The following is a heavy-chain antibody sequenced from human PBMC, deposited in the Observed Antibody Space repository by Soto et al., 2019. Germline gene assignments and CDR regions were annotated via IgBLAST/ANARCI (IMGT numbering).Heavy chain of an antibody. V-gene: IGHV4-61*01. D-gene: IGHD6-19*01. Sequence: SETLSLTCIVSGGSVSSVTYYWSWIRQPPGKGLEWIGYIYYSGSTNYNPSLKSRVTISVDTSKNQFSLKLSSVTAADTAVYYCARSGRGWLDYYYYGMDVWGQGTTVTVSS. J-gene: IGHJ6*02. CDR3: ARSGRGWLDYYYYGMDV. CDR2: IYYSGST. CDR1: GGSVSSVTYY.